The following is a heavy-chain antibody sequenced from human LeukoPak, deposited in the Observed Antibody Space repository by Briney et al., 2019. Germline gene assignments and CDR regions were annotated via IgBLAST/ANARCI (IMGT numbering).Heavy chain of an antibody. CDR2: ISSSRSYI. CDR1: GFTFSSYS. CDR3: AKRTDSSSWYGSYYYYYYMDV. V-gene: IGHV3-21*01. D-gene: IGHD6-13*01. J-gene: IGHJ6*03. Sequence: GGSLRFSCAATGFTFSSYSMNWVRQAPGKGLEWVSSISSSRSYIYYADSVKGRFTISRDNAKNSLYLQMNSLRPEDTAVYYCAKRTDSSSWYGSYYYYYYMDVWGKGTTVTASS.